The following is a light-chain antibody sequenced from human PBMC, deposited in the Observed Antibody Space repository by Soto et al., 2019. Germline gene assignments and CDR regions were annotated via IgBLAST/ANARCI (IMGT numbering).Light chain of an antibody. CDR1: SSDVGGYNY. J-gene: IGLJ2*01. V-gene: IGLV2-14*01. Sequence: QSVLTQPASVSGSPGQSITISCTGTSSDVGGYNYVSWYQQHPGKAPKLMIYDVSNRPSGVSNRFSGSKSGNTASLTIFGLQAEDEADYYCSSYTSSSPVVFGGGTKLTVL. CDR2: DVS. CDR3: SSYTSSSPVV.